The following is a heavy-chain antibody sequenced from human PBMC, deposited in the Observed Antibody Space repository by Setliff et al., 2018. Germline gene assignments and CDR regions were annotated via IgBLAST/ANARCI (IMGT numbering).Heavy chain of an antibody. J-gene: IGHJ6*02. CDR1: GGTFSSYD. D-gene: IGHD2-2*02. Sequence: SVKVSCQASGGTFSSYDISWVRQAPGQGLEWMGRIIPIFGTAHYAQKFQGRVTITADESTSTAYMELSSLRSEDTAVYYCARDSRGLVPAAIEGSYYYYGMDVWGQGTTVTVSS. V-gene: IGHV1-69*13. CDR3: ARDSRGLVPAAIEGSYYYYGMDV. CDR2: IIPIFGTA.